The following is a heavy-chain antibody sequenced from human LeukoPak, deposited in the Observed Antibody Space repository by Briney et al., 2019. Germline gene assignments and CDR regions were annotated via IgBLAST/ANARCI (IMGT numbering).Heavy chain of an antibody. CDR3: ARDIWDGGNYYMDV. CDR2: VWSAAGGSAE. Sequence: GRSLTLSCAASGLTINNHGMHWVRQAPGKGLEWVALVWSAAGGSAEFYADSVKGRFAVSRDTSTNTLYLQMNGLRAEDTAVNYCARDIWDGGNYYMDVWGKGTTVTVSS. CDR1: GLTINNHG. D-gene: IGHD1-26*01. J-gene: IGHJ6*03. V-gene: IGHV3-33*01.